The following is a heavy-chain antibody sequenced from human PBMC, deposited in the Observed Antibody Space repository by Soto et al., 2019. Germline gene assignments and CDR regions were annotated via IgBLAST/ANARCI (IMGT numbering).Heavy chain of an antibody. Sequence: SETLSLTCTVSGGSISSSSYYWGWIRQPPGKGLEWIGSIYYSGSTYYNPSLKSRVTISVGTSKNQFSLKLSSVTAADTAVYYCARHDRITTFGVVTPAYYFDYWGQGTLVTVSS. J-gene: IGHJ4*02. D-gene: IGHD3-3*01. CDR2: IYYSGST. V-gene: IGHV4-39*01. CDR1: GGSISSSSYY. CDR3: ARHDRITTFGVVTPAYYFDY.